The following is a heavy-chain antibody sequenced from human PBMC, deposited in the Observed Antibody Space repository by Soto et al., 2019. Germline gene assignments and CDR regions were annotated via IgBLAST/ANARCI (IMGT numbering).Heavy chain of an antibody. D-gene: IGHD4-4*01. CDR1: GFSLSTNGVG. J-gene: IGHJ6*03. CDR3: THPTTSVFYYMDV. Sequence: QITLKESGPTLVKPTQTLTLTCTFSGFSLSTNGVGVGWIRQPPGKALEWLALIYWDDDKRYSPSLKNRLTITKDTARNQVVLTITNMDAVDTATYYCTHPTTSVFYYMDVWGEGTTVTVSS. CDR2: IYWDDDK. V-gene: IGHV2-5*02.